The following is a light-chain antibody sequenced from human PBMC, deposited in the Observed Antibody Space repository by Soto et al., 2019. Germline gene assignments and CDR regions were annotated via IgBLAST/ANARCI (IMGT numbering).Light chain of an antibody. J-gene: IGKJ5*01. CDR3: QNYDSAPIT. Sequence: DIQMTESPSSLSASVGDRVTITCRASQSISSYLNWYQQTPGKAPKLLIYAASSLQSGVPSRFSGSGSGTDFTLTISSLQPEDFATYYCQNYDSAPITFGQGTHWR. V-gene: IGKV1-39*01. CDR1: QSISSY. CDR2: AAS.